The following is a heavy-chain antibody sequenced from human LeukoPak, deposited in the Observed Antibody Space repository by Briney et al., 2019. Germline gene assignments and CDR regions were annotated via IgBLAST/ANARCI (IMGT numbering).Heavy chain of an antibody. CDR1: GCIFSESA. CDR2: MSSDGANI. CDR3: ARATDRSYDDFWSGYFSSFDY. V-gene: IGHV3-30-3*01. D-gene: IGHD3-3*01. Sequence: GGSLRLSCEASGCIFSESAMHWVRQAPGKGLEWVAVMSSDGANIYYAASVTGRFTISRENGADTLYLQMKSLTADDTALYYCARATDRSYDDFWSGYFSSFDYWGQGTLVTVSS. J-gene: IGHJ4*02.